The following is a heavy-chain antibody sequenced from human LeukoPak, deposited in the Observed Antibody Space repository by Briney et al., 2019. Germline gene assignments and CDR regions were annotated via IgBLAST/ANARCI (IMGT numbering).Heavy chain of an antibody. D-gene: IGHD6-19*01. CDR1: GFTFSDYY. CDR2: ISSGSSYT. CDR3: ARIPYSSGWSSDY. J-gene: IGHJ4*02. Sequence: PGGSLRLSCAASGFTFSDYYMSGIRQAPGKGLDWFSYISSGSSYTNYADSVKGRFTISRDNAKNSLYLQMNSLRAEDTAVYYCARIPYSSGWSSDYWGQGTLVTVSS. V-gene: IGHV3-11*03.